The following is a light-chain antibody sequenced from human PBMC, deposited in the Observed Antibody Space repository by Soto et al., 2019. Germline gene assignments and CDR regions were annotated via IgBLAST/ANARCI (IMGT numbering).Light chain of an antibody. CDR1: SSDVGGYNY. CDR2: EVS. CDR3: SSYAGSNNFL. V-gene: IGLV2-8*01. Sequence: QSALTQPPSASGSPGQSVTISCSGTSSDVGGYNYVSWHQHDPGKAPKLMIYEVSKRPSGVPDRFSGSKSGNTASLIVSGLQAEDEADYYSSSYAGSNNFLFGTGTKVTVL. J-gene: IGLJ1*01.